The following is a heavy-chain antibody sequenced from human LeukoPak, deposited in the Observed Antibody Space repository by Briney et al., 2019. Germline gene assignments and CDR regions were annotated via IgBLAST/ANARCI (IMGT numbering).Heavy chain of an antibody. CDR1: GFTFSSYA. CDR3: ARNPGVGSSWYRLHY. CDR2: ISYDGSNK. V-gene: IGHV3-30-3*01. D-gene: IGHD6-13*01. Sequence: PGRSLRLSCAASGFTFSSYAMHWVRQAPGKGLEWVAVISYDGSNKYYADSVKGRFTISRDNSKSTLYLQMNSLRVEDTAIYYCARNPGVGSSWYRLHYWGQGTLVAVSS. J-gene: IGHJ4*02.